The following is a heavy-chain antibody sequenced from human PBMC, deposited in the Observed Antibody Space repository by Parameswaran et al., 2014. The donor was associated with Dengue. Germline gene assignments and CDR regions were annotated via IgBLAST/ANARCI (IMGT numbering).Heavy chain of an antibody. Sequence: WVRQAPGQGLEWMGWINPNSGGTNYAQKFQGRVTMTRDTSIGTAYMELSRLRSDDTAVYYCARGRTSDYYGTDVWGQGTTVTVSS. D-gene: IGHD3-3*01. CDR2: INPNSGGT. CDR3: ARGRTSDYYGTDV. J-gene: IGHJ6*02. V-gene: IGHV1-2*02.